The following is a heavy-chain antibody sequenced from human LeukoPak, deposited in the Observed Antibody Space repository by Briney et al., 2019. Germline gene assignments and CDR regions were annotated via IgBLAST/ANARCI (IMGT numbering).Heavy chain of an antibody. J-gene: IGHJ4*02. CDR1: GYTFTSYD. CDR3: ARGVGSSWLYYFDY. CDR2: MNPNSGNT. Sequence: ASVKVSCKASGYTFTSYDINWVRQATGQGLEWMGWMNPNSGNTGYAQKFQGRVTMTRNTSISTASMELSSLRSEGTAVYYCARGVGSSWLYYFDYWGQGTLVTVSS. V-gene: IGHV1-8*01. D-gene: IGHD6-13*01.